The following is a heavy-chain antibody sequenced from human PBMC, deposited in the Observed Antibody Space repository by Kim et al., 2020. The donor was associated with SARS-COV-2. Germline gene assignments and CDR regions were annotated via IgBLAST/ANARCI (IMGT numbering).Heavy chain of an antibody. Sequence: SETLSLTCTVSGASISSYYWSWIRQPPGKGLEWIGYIYYSGSTNYNPSLKSRVTISLDTSKNQFSLKLSSVTAADTAIYYCARLTTGFAFDIWGQGTMVTVSS. J-gene: IGHJ3*02. CDR1: GASISSYY. D-gene: IGHD4-17*01. CDR3: ARLTTGFAFDI. CDR2: IYYSGST. V-gene: IGHV4-59*13.